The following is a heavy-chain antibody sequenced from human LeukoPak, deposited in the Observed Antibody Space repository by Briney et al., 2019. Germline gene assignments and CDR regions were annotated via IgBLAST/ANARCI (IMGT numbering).Heavy chain of an antibody. J-gene: IGHJ3*02. D-gene: IGHD6-13*01. CDR2: IYTNGST. V-gene: IGHV4-4*07. CDR3: ARGRPSIAAAVGAFDI. CDR1: GGSISSYY. Sequence: SETLSLTCTVSGGSISSYYWSWIRQPAGKGLEWIGRIYTNGSTNYNPSLKSRVTMSVDTSKNQFSLKLSSVTAADTAVYYCARGRPSIAAAVGAFDIWGQGTMVTVSS.